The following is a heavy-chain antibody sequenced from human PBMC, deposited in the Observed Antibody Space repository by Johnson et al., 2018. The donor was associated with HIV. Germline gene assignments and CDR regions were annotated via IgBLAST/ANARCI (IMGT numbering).Heavy chain of an antibody. Sequence: QVQLVESGGGVVQPGRSLRLSCAASGFTFSSYAMHWVRQAPGKGLEWVAVISYDGSNKYYADSVKGRFTISRDNSKNTLYLQRNSLGAEDTAVCYCAKGRRAPRAFDIWGQGTMLTVSS. J-gene: IGHJ3*02. CDR3: AKGRRAPRAFDI. CDR2: ISYDGSNK. CDR1: GFTFSSYA. V-gene: IGHV3-30*04.